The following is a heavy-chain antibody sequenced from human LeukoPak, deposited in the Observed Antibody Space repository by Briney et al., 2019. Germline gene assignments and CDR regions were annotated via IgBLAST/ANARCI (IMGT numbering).Heavy chain of an antibody. D-gene: IGHD3-22*01. CDR3: ARDIFYYDSSGYYQAKE. J-gene: IGHJ4*02. CDR2: INPNSGGT. V-gene: IGHV1-2*02. CDR1: GYTFTGYY. Sequence: ASVKVSCKASGYTFTGYYMHWVRQAPGQGLEWMGWINPNSGGTNYAQKFQGRVTMTRDTSISTAYMELSRLRSDDTAVYYCARDIFYYDSSGYYQAKEWGQGTLVTVSS.